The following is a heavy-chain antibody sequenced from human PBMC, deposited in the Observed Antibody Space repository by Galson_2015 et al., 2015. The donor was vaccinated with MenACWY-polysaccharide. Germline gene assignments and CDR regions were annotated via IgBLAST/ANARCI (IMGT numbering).Heavy chain of an antibody. CDR2: IPYDGSNK. CDR1: GFTFSTYA. D-gene: IGHD2-2*01. J-gene: IGHJ6*02. V-gene: IGHV3-30*04. CDR3: AREYCSRTTCFGTDV. Sequence: SLRLSCAASGFTFSTYAMHWVRQAPGKGLEWVTVIPYDGSNKYYADSVKGRFTISRDSSQNSFYLQMSSLRADDTAVYYCAREYCSRTTCFGTDVWGQGTTVTVFS.